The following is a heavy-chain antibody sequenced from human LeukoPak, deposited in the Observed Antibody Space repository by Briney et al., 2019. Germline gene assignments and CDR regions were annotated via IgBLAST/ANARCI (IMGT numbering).Heavy chain of an antibody. CDR2: IFAGDSDT. D-gene: IGHD2-15*01. CDR3: ARARYCNGGRCYFDY. J-gene: IGHJ4*02. CDR1: GFRFTTYW. Sequence: GESLKISCEGSGFRFTTYWIGWVRQMPGKGLEWMGIIFAGDSDTRYIPSFQGQVTISADKSISTAYLQWSSLKASDTAMYYCARARYCNGGRCYFDYWGQGTLVTVSS. V-gene: IGHV5-51*01.